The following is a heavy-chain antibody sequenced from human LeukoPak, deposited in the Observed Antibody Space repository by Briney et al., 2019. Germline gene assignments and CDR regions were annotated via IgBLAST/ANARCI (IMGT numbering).Heavy chain of an antibody. Sequence: GGSLRLSCAASGFTFSSYAMHWVRQAPGKGLEWAAVISYDGSNKYYADSVKGRFTISRDNSKNTLYLQMNSLRAEDTAVYYCASDRFLYSSSWYYDYYYGMDVWGQGTTVTVSS. D-gene: IGHD6-13*01. CDR2: ISYDGSNK. V-gene: IGHV3-30*04. CDR1: GFTFSSYA. J-gene: IGHJ6*02. CDR3: ASDRFLYSSSWYYDYYYGMDV.